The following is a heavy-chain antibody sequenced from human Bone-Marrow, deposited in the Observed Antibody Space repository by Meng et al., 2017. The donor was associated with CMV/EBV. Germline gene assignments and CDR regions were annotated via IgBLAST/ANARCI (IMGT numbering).Heavy chain of an antibody. J-gene: IGHJ6*02. D-gene: IGHD3-16*01. Sequence: ASVKVSCKASGYTFTGYYVQWVRQAPGQGLEWMGWINPNSGATNYDQKFQGRVTMTRDTPISTAYMELSRLTSDDTAVYYCARDPLGAGPHYYYAMDVWGQGTSVTVS. CDR1: GYTFTGYY. V-gene: IGHV1-2*02. CDR3: ARDPLGAGPHYYYAMDV. CDR2: INPNSGAT.